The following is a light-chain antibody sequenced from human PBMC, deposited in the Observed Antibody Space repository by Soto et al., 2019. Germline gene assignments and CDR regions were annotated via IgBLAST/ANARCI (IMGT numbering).Light chain of an antibody. CDR2: KAS. Sequence: DIKMSQSPSSRSASVGDRFTITCRASQSISTYLNWYQQKPGKAPKLLIYKASTIKSGVPSRFSGSGSGTEFTLTISSLQPDDFATYYCQQYNSYWTFGQGTKVDI. CDR1: QSISTY. V-gene: IGKV1-5*03. CDR3: QQYNSYWT. J-gene: IGKJ1*01.